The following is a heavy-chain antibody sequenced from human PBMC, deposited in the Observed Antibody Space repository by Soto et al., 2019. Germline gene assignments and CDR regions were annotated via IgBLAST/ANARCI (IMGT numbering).Heavy chain of an antibody. CDR2: ISGSGGST. D-gene: IGHD1-7*01. Sequence: GGSLRLSCAASGFTFSSYAMSWVRQAPGKGLEWVSAISGSGGSTYYADSVKGRFTISRDNSKNTLYLQMNSLRAEDTAVYYCEKFGPDNWNYVVPDADYYYYGRDVWGQGTTVTVSS. CDR1: GFTFSSYA. CDR3: EKFGPDNWNYVVPDADYYYYGRDV. J-gene: IGHJ6*02. V-gene: IGHV3-23*01.